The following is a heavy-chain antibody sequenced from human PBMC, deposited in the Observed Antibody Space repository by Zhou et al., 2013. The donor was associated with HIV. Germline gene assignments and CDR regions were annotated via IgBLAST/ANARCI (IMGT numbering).Heavy chain of an antibody. Sequence: QVQLQESGPGLVKPSETLSLTCTVSGGSISSHYWSWIRQPPGKGLEWIGYIYYSGSTNYNPSLKSRVTISVDTSKNQFSLKLSSVTAADTAVYYCARGGDDSSGYYYDYWGQGTLVTVSS. J-gene: IGHJ4*02. CDR3: ARGGDDSSGYYYDY. D-gene: IGHD3-22*01. V-gene: IGHV4-59*11. CDR1: GGSISSHY. CDR2: IYYSGST.